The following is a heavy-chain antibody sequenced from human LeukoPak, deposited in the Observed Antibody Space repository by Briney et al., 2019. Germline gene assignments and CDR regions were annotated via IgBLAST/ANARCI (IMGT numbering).Heavy chain of an antibody. J-gene: IGHJ6*03. CDR3: ARDGGGYCSGGSCSTGPVPHRYYYYYYMDV. CDR1: GYTFTSYD. Sequence: ASVKVSCKASGYTFTSYDINWVRQATGQELEWMGWMNPNSGNTGYAQKFQGRVTITRNTSISTAYMELSSLRSEDTAVYYCARDGGGYCSGGSCSTGPVPHRYYYYYYMDVWGKGTTVTVSS. CDR2: MNPNSGNT. D-gene: IGHD2-15*01. V-gene: IGHV1-8*03.